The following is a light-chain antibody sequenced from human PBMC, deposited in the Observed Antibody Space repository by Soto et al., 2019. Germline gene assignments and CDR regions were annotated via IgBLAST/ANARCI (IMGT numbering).Light chain of an antibody. CDR3: QQYNSYS. CDR1: QSISSW. CDR2: DAS. Sequence: DIQMTQSPSTLSASVGDRVTITCRASQSISSWLAWYQQKPGKAPNLLIYDASSLQGGVPSRFGGSGSGTEFTLTISSLQPDDLATYYCQQYNSYSFGQGTKVEIK. J-gene: IGKJ2*01. V-gene: IGKV1-5*01.